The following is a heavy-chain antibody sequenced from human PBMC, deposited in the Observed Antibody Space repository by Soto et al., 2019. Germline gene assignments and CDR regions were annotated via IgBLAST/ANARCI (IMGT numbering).Heavy chain of an antibody. CDR2: IYHSGST. CDR1: GGSICSSNW. V-gene: IGHV4-4*02. Sequence: SETLSLSCAVSGGSICSSNWWSWVRQPPGKGLEWIGEIYHSGSTNYNPSLKSRVTISVDKSKNQFSLKLNSVTAADTAVYYCARVSGSYYYGMDVWGQGTTVTVSS. CDR3: ARVSGSYYYGMDV. J-gene: IGHJ6*02.